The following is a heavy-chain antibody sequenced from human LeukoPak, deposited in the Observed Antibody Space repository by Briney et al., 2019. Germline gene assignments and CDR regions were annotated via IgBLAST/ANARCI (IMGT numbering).Heavy chain of an antibody. CDR1: GYTFTTYG. CDR3: ARDHWSHYYGSGGQNYFDP. J-gene: IGHJ5*02. D-gene: IGHD3-10*01. CDR2: ISPYNGYT. Sequence: ASVKVSCKASGYTFTTYGISWMRQAPGQGLEWMGWISPYNGYTNYAQKLQGRVTMTTDTSTNTAYMDLRSLRSDDTAVYYCARDHWSHYYGSGGQNYFDPWGQGTLVIVSS. V-gene: IGHV1-18*01.